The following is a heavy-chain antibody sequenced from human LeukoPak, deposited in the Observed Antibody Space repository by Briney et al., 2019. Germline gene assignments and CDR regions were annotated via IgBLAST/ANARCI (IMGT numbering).Heavy chain of an antibody. CDR2: INPNSGGT. D-gene: IGHD5-12*01. V-gene: IGHV1-2*02. CDR1: GYTFTGYY. J-gene: IGHJ6*03. CDR3: AREAVLRSYHYYYYYMDV. Sequence: ASVKVSCKASGYTFTGYYMHWVRQAPGQGLEWMGWINPNSGGTNYAQKFQGRVTMTRDTSISTAYMELSRLRSDDTAVYYCAREAVLRSYHYYYYYMDVWGKGTTVTVSS.